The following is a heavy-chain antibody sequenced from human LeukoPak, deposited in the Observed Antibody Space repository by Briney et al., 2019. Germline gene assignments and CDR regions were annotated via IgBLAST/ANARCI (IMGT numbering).Heavy chain of an antibody. V-gene: IGHV4-34*01. D-gene: IGHD6-13*01. J-gene: IGHJ5*02. CDR3: ARGPQQQLVLWFDP. Sequence: SETLSLTCAVYGGSFSGYYWSWIRQPPGKGLEWIGEINHSGSTNYNPSLKSRVTISVDTSKNQFSLKLGSVTAADTAVYYCARGPQQQLVLWFDPWGQGTLVTVSS. CDR1: GGSFSGYY. CDR2: INHSGST.